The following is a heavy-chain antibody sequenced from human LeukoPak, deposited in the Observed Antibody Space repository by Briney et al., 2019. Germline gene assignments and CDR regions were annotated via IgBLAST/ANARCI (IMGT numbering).Heavy chain of an antibody. CDR1: GGTFSNYA. CDR3: ARDLGDSFDY. J-gene: IGHJ4*02. D-gene: IGHD3-10*01. V-gene: IGHV1-69*01. CDR2: IIPIFGTA. Sequence: GASVNVSCKASGGTFSNYAISWVRQAPGQGLEWMGGIIPIFGTASYAQKFQGGVTITADESTSTAYMELSSLRSEDTAVYYCARDLGDSFDYWGQGTLVTVSS.